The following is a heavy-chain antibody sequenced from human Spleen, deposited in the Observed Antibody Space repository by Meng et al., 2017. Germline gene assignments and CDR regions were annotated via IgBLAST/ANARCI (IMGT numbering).Heavy chain of an antibody. V-gene: IGHV1-46*01. J-gene: IGHJ4*02. Sequence: ASVKVSCKASGYSFTKYNIHWVRQAPGQRLEWMGVINPGNGKTTYPQKFHGRVTMTRDTSTSTVYMELSSLRSEDTAVYFCASPQGDSGENYFDKWGQGTRVTVSS. CDR1: GYSFTKYN. D-gene: IGHD2-21*02. CDR3: ASPQGDSGENYFDK. CDR2: INPGNGKT.